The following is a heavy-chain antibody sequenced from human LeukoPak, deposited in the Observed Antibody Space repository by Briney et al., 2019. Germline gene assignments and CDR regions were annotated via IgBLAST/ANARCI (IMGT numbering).Heavy chain of an antibody. CDR2: ISSSGSTT. Sequence: GGSLRLSCAASGFTFSSYEIHWVRQAPGKGLEWLSYISSSGSTTKYADSVKGRFTISRDNAKNSLYLQMNSLRAEDTAVYYCAELGITMIGGVWGKGTTVTISS. D-gene: IGHD3-10*02. V-gene: IGHV3-48*03. CDR3: AELGITMIGGV. CDR1: GFTFSSYE. J-gene: IGHJ6*04.